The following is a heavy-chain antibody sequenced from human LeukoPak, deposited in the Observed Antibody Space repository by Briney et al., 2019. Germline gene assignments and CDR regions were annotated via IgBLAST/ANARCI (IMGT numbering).Heavy chain of an antibody. CDR2: IIPIFGTA. Sequence: SVKVSCKASGGTFSSYAISWVRQAPGQGLEWMRGIIPIFGTANYAQKFQGRVTITTDESTSAAYMELSSLRSEDTAVYYCARDRGPIVVVPAASDAFDIWGQGTMVTVSS. CDR3: ARDRGPIVVVPAASDAFDI. D-gene: IGHD2-2*01. J-gene: IGHJ3*02. V-gene: IGHV1-69*05. CDR1: GGTFSSYA.